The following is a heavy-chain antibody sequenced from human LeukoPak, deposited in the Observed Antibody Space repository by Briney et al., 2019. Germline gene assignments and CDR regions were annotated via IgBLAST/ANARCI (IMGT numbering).Heavy chain of an antibody. V-gene: IGHV4-4*02. CDR2: IHRSGSP. J-gene: IGHJ4*02. CDR1: LDSTTSNF. CDR3: AREILGGFNPGAY. D-gene: IGHD1-14*01. Sequence: SETLSLTCTVSLDSTTSNFWSWVRQPPGKGLEWIGEIHRSGSPNYNPSLQSRVTISIDRSRNQIVLELSSVTAADTAVYYCAREILGGFNPGAYWAQGTLVTVSP.